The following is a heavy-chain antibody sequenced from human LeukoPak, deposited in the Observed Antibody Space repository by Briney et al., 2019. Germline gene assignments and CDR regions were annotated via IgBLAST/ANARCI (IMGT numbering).Heavy chain of an antibody. D-gene: IGHD6-13*01. J-gene: IGHJ4*02. V-gene: IGHV3-30*04. CDR3: AISATSGSIAAAGNY. Sequence: GGSLRLSCAASGFTFSSYAMHWVRQAPGKGLEWVAVISYDGSNKYYADSVKGRFTISRDNSKNTLYLQMNSLRSEDTAVYYCAISATSGSIAAAGNYWGQGTLVTVSS. CDR1: GFTFSSYA. CDR2: ISYDGSNK.